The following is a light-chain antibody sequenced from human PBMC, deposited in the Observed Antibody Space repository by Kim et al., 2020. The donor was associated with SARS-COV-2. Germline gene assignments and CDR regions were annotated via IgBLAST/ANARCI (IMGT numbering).Light chain of an antibody. Sequence: VAQGQTASITCSGDKWGDKYACWYQQRPGQSPVLVIYQDTKRPSGIPERFSGSNSGNTATLTISGTQAMDEADYYCQAWDSSTGVFGGGTQLTVL. CDR2: QDT. V-gene: IGLV3-1*01. CDR3: QAWDSSTGV. CDR1: KWGDKY. J-gene: IGLJ3*02.